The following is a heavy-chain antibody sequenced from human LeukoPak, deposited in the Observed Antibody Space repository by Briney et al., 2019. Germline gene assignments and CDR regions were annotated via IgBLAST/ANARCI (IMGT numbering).Heavy chain of an antibody. D-gene: IGHD4-17*01. V-gene: IGHV1-3*03. J-gene: IGHJ6*03. CDR1: GGTFSSHT. Sequence: ASVKVSCKSSGGTFSSHTITCVRQAPGQGLEWMGWINTGNGNTKYSQEFQDRVTITRDTSATTTYMELSSLRFEDMAVYYCARGGATTGYNYMDVWGKGTTVTVSS. CDR2: INTGNGNT. CDR3: ARGGATTGYNYMDV.